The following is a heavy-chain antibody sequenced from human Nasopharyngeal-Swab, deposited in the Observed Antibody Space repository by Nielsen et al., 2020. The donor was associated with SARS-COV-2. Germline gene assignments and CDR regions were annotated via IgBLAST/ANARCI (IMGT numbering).Heavy chain of an antibody. Sequence: GGSLRLSCAASGFTFSSYAMHWVRQAPGKGLEWVAVISYDGSNKYYADSVKGRFTISRDTSKNTLYLQMNSLRAEDTAVYYCARAGSSWLGFYFDYWGQGTLVTVSS. V-gene: IGHV3-30*04. D-gene: IGHD6-13*01. CDR1: GFTFSSYA. CDR3: ARAGSSWLGFYFDY. J-gene: IGHJ4*02. CDR2: ISYDGSNK.